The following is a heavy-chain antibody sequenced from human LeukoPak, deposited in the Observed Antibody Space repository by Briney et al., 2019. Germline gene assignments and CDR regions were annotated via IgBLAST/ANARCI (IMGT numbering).Heavy chain of an antibody. CDR2: ISYDGSNK. V-gene: IGHV3-30-3*01. Sequence: GGSLRLSCAASGFTFSSYAMHWVRQAPGKGLEWVAVISYDGSNKYYADSVKGRFSISRDNAKNSLYLQMKSLRDEDTAVYYCAREDGGKADIWGQGTMVTVSS. J-gene: IGHJ3*02. CDR1: GFTFSSYA. D-gene: IGHD4-23*01. CDR3: AREDGGKADI.